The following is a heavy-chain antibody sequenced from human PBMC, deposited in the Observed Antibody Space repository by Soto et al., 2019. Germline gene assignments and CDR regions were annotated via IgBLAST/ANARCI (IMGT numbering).Heavy chain of an antibody. Sequence: QVQVQQWGAGLLKPSETLSLTCDVYGGPFSGYYCTWIRQPPGKGLEWIGEINDSGSTNYNPSLNSRVTISVDTSKNQFHLKLSSVTAADTAVYYCARGNTAARFAYYYYMDVWGKGTTVTVSS. J-gene: IGHJ6*03. CDR2: INDSGST. CDR3: ARGNTAARFAYYYYMDV. V-gene: IGHV4-34*01. CDR1: GGPFSGYY. D-gene: IGHD6-6*01.